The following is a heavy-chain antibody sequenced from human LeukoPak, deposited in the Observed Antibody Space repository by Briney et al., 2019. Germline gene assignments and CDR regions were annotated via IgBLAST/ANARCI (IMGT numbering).Heavy chain of an antibody. Sequence: ASVKVSCKASGYTFTSYGISGVRQAPGQGLEWIGWISAYNGNTNYAQKLQGRVTMTTDTSTSTAYMELRSLRSDDTAVYYCARLFLTNYYDSSGYSDYWGQGTLVTVSS. D-gene: IGHD3-22*01. J-gene: IGHJ4*02. V-gene: IGHV1-18*01. CDR1: GYTFTSYG. CDR3: ARLFLTNYYDSSGYSDY. CDR2: ISAYNGNT.